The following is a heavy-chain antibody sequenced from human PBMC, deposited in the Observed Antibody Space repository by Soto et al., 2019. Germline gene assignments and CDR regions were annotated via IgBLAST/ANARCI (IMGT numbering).Heavy chain of an antibody. CDR1: GYNFINHW. Sequence: PGESLKISCKGSGYNFINHWIVWVRQVPGKGLEWVGIINPADSDVRHSQSIQGRVTLSVDKSIATAYLQWSSLTASDTAMYFCARVQSSYDPYTWFDPWGQGTLVTVSS. CDR3: ARVQSSYDPYTWFDP. J-gene: IGHJ5*02. D-gene: IGHD3-22*01. CDR2: INPADSDV. V-gene: IGHV5-51*01.